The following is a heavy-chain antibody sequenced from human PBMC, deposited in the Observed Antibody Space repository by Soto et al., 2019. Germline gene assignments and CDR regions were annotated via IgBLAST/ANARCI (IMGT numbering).Heavy chain of an antibody. D-gene: IGHD3-22*01. CDR2: IWYDGSNK. CDR1: GFTFSSYG. CDR3: ARGRDSLPASTCDI. Sequence: LRLSCAASGFTFSSYGMHWVRQAPGKGLEWVAVIWYDGSNKYYADSVKGRFTISRDNSKNTLYLQMNSLRAEDTSVYYCARGRDSLPASTCDIWGQGTMVTGSS. V-gene: IGHV3-33*01. J-gene: IGHJ3*02.